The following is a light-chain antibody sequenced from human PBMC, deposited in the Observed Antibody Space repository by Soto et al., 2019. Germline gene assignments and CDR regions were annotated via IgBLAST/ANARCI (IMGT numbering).Light chain of an antibody. CDR2: ANS. J-gene: IGLJ2*01. CDR3: QSYDNSLSGDVV. CDR1: SSNIGAGYD. V-gene: IGLV1-40*01. Sequence: QSVLTQPPSVSGAPGPRVTISCTGSSSNIGAGYDVHWYQQLPGTAPRLLIYANSDRPSGVPDRFSGSKSGTSASLAITGLQAEDEADYYCQSYDNSLSGDVVCGGGTKLTVL.